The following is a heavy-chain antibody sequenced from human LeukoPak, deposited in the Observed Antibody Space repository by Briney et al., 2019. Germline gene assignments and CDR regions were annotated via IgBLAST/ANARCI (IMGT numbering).Heavy chain of an antibody. D-gene: IGHD3-10*01. CDR2: IIPIFGTA. J-gene: IGHJ5*02. CDR1: GGTFSSYA. V-gene: IGHV1-69*06. Sequence: ASVKVSCKASGGTFSSYAISWVRQAPGQGLEWMGGIIPIFGTANYAQKFQGRVTITADKSTSTAYMELSSLRSEDTAVYYCARKGPFGSGSNYNWFDPWGQGTLATVSS. CDR3: ARKGPFGSGSNYNWFDP.